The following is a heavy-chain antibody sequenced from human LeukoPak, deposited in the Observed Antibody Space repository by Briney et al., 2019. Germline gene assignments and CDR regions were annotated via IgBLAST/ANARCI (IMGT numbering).Heavy chain of an antibody. Sequence: PGGSLRLSCAASGFTFSSYAMNWVRQAPGKGLEWVSSISSSSSYTYYADSVKGRFTISRDNSKNSLYLQMNSLRAEDTAVYYFARLGITMIGGVWGKGTTVTISS. CDR1: GFTFSSYA. J-gene: IGHJ6*04. V-gene: IGHV3-21*01. D-gene: IGHD3-10*02. CDR3: ARLGITMIGGV. CDR2: ISSSSSYT.